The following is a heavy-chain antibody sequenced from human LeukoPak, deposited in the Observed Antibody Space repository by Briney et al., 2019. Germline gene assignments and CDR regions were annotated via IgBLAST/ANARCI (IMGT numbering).Heavy chain of an antibody. Sequence: GGSLRLSCAVSGFTVNNNYMSWVRQSPGKGLEWVSVIYSGGRTYYADSVKGRFTISRDNSKNTVYLQMNRLRVEDTAVYYCARENGHIYGYVFFDQWGQGTLVTVSS. CDR2: IYSGGRT. D-gene: IGHD5-18*01. CDR3: ARENGHIYGYVFFDQ. J-gene: IGHJ4*02. V-gene: IGHV3-53*01. CDR1: GFTVNNNY.